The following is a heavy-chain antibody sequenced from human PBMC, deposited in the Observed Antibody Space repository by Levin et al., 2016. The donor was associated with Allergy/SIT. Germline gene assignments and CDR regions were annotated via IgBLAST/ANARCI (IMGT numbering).Heavy chain of an antibody. D-gene: IGHD4-17*01. J-gene: IGHJ6*02. V-gene: IGHV3-7*03. CDR1: GVRFSSYW. Sequence: GGSLRLSCAVSGVRFSSYWMNWVRQAPGKGLEWVANIKEDGSEKNYVDSVKGRFTISRDNAKNSLYLQMNSLRAEDTAVYYCARDPVTTPLNYYYGMDVWGQGTTVTVSS. CDR3: ARDPVTTPLNYYYGMDV. CDR2: IKEDGSEK.